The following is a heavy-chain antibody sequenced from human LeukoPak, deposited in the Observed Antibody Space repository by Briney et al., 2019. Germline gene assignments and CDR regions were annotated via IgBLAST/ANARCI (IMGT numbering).Heavy chain of an antibody. J-gene: IGHJ4*02. CDR3: AKDPFVYCSGGSCYDRSYYFDY. V-gene: IGHV3-23*01. D-gene: IGHD2-15*01. CDR1: GFPFSRYA. CDR2: ISCCDGST. Sequence: PGGSLRLSCAASGFPFSRYAMRWVRQARGKGLVWVSAISCCDGSTYCADSVKSRFTISRDNSKNTLYLQMNSLRAEDTAVYYCAKDPFVYCSGGSCYDRSYYFDYWGQGTLVTVSS.